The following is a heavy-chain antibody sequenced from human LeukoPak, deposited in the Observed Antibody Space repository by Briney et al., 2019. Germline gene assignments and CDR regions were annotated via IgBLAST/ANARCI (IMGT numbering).Heavy chain of an antibody. Sequence: PSQTLSLTCDVSHGSISRGAYSWTWLRQPPGKGLEYIGFVTYSGSTYYNPSLKSRVTISVDTSKSQFYLKLRSLTAADTAVYYCARDQYYYDSSGYLTFDYWGQGTLVTVSS. CDR2: VTYSGST. V-gene: IGHV4-30-4*07. J-gene: IGHJ4*02. CDR1: HGSISRGAYS. D-gene: IGHD3-22*01. CDR3: ARDQYYYDSSGYLTFDY.